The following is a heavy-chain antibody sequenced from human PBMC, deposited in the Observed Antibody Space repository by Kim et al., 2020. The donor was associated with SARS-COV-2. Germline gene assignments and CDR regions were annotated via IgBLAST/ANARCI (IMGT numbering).Heavy chain of an antibody. V-gene: IGHV1-69*04. CDR1: GGTFSSYA. CDR2: IIPILGIA. CDR3: ARGGYYDSPFDP. J-gene: IGHJ5*02. D-gene: IGHD3-22*01. Sequence: SVKVSCKASGGTFSSYAISWVRQAPGQGLEWMGRIIPILGIANYAQKFQGRVTITADKSTSTAYMELSSLRSEDTAVYYCARGGYYDSPFDPWGQGTLVTVSS.